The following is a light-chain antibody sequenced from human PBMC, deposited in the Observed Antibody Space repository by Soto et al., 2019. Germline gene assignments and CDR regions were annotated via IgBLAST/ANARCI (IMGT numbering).Light chain of an antibody. J-gene: IGLJ2*01. Sequence: QLVLTQSPSASASLGASVKLTCTLSSGHSSYAIAWHQQQPEKGPRYLMKLNSDGSHSKGDGIPDRFSGSSSGAERYLTIPSLQSEDEADYYCQTCGTGIQVFGGGTKLTVL. V-gene: IGLV4-69*01. CDR1: SGHSSYA. CDR3: QTCGTGIQV. CDR2: LNSDGSH.